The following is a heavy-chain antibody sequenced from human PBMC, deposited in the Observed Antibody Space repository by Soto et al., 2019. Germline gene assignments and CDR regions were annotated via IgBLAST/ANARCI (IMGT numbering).Heavy chain of an antibody. Sequence: QVQLQQWGAGLLKPSETLSLTCAVYGGSFSGYYWSWIRQPPGKGLEWIGEINHSGSTNYNPSLKSRVNISVDTSKNQFSLKLSSVTAADTAVYYCARALSGYSGYDSRDYFDYWGQGTLVTVSS. J-gene: IGHJ4*02. CDR3: ARALSGYSGYDSRDYFDY. CDR1: GGSFSGYY. D-gene: IGHD5-12*01. CDR2: INHSGST. V-gene: IGHV4-34*01.